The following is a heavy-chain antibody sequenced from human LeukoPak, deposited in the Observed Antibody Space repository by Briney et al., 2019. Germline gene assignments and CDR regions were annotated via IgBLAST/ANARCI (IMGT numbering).Heavy chain of an antibody. CDR3: ARDWYLDLSDYFYY. CDR2: ISAYNGNT. J-gene: IGHJ4*02. CDR1: GYTFTGYY. Sequence: ASVKVSCKASGYTFTGYYMHWVRQAPGQGLEWMGWISAYNGNTNYAQKLQGRVTMTTDTSTSTAYMELRSLRFDDTAVYYCARDWYLDLSDYFYYWGQGTLVTVSS. V-gene: IGHV1-18*04. D-gene: IGHD6-13*01.